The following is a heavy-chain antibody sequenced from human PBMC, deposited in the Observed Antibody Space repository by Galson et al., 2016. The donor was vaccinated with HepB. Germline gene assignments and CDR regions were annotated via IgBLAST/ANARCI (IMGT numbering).Heavy chain of an antibody. V-gene: IGHV1-3*01. CDR3: ARGSGGGGY. CDR2: ISAGNGYT. CDR1: GYTFTTYA. J-gene: IGHJ4*02. D-gene: IGHD3-10*01. Sequence: SVKVSCKASGYTFTTYAIHWVRQAPGQGLEWMGWISAGNGYTKYSQRFQGRVTFTTDTSATTAYMELSSLGSEDTAVYYCARGSGGGGYWGQGTLVTVSS.